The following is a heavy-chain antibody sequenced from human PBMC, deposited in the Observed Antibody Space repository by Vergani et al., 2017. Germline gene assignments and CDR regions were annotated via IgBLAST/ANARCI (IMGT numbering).Heavy chain of an antibody. V-gene: IGHV4-59*01. CDR2: VYYTGST. J-gene: IGHJ6*02. Sequence: QVQLQESGPGLVKPSETLSLTCTVSGAAIKDFYWSWFRQPPGKGLEWIGYVYYTGSTTYNPSLKSRVTISVDTSNNQFSLRMTSLTAADTAVYYCARDLGATHYYYYGMDVWGQGTTVTVSS. D-gene: IGHD1-26*01. CDR1: GAAIKDFY. CDR3: ARDLGATHYYYYGMDV.